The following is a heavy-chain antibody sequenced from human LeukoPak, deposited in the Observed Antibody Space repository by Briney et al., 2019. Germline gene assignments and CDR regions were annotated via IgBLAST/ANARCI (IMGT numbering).Heavy chain of an antibody. CDR3: ARVQGGGYRTADY. CDR1: GFTFSMFG. CDR2: IIENGSNQ. D-gene: IGHD6-19*01. J-gene: IGHJ4*02. Sequence: GGSLRLSCAASGFTFSMFGMNWVRQAPGKGLDWVAVIIENGSNQYYADSVKGRFTISRDNSKNTLFLQMNSLRGEDTAMYYCARVQGGGYRTADYWGQGTLVTVSS. V-gene: IGHV3-30*03.